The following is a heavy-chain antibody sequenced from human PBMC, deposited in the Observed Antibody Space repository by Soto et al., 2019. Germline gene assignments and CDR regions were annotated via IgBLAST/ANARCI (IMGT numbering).Heavy chain of an antibody. D-gene: IGHD3-10*02. V-gene: IGHV1-58*01. CDR2: IVVGSGNT. J-gene: IGHJ6*04. CDR3: EADRTYVNGYYYNGMNA. Sequence: ASVKVSCKASGFTFTSSAVQGVRQARGQRLEWIGWIVVGSGNTNNAQKFQERVTITRDMYTRAAYMKVNSLRYESTDGNKYEADRTYVNGYYYNGMNAGGKGTRATV. CDR1: GFTFTSSA.